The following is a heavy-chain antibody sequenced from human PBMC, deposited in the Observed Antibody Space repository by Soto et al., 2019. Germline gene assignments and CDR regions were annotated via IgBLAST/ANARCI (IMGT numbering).Heavy chain of an antibody. CDR1: GGSFSGYY. CDR3: ASCSSTTVEYYYGMDV. J-gene: IGHJ6*02. D-gene: IGHD2-2*01. V-gene: IGHV4-34*01. Sequence: PSETLSLTCAVYGGSFSGYYWSWIRQPPGKGLEWIGEINHSGSTNYNPSLKSRVTISVDTSKNQFSLKLSSVTAADTAVYYCASCSSTTVEYYYGMDVWGQGTTVTVSS. CDR2: INHSGST.